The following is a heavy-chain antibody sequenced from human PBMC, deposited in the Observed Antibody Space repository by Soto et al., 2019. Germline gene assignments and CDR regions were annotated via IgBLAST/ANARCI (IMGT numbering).Heavy chain of an antibody. CDR3: ASFLAGSWIGY. CDR2: IYYSGST. J-gene: IGHJ4*02. D-gene: IGHD1-26*01. V-gene: IGHV4-39*01. Sequence: SETLSLTCTVSGGSISSSSYYWGWIRQPPGKGLEWIGSIYYSGSTYYNPSLKSRVTISVDTSKNQFSLKLGSVTAADTAVYYCASFLAGSWIGYWGQGTLVTVSS. CDR1: GGSISSSSYY.